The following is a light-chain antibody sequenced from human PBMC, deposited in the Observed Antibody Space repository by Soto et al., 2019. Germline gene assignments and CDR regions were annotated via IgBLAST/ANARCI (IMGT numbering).Light chain of an antibody. CDR1: RNSATF. CDR2: AAS. V-gene: IGKV1-39*01. J-gene: IGKJ1*01. Sequence: DIQMTQSPSSLSASVGDRVTIFCRASRNSATFLNWYQQKPGKAPKLLIFAASSLHSGVPSRFSGSGSGTDFTFTITSLHPEDVATYYCQQSLSIPPTFGQGTKVAIK. CDR3: QQSLSIPPT.